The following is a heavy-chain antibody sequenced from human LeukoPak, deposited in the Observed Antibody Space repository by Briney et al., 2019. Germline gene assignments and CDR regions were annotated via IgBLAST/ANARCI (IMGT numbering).Heavy chain of an antibody. Sequence: SETLSLTCAVYGGSFSGYYWSWIRQPPGKGLEWIGEINHSGSTNYNPSLKSRVTISVDTSKNQFSLKPSSVTAADTAVYYCARSHPAKYYFDYWGQGTLVTVSS. CDR2: INHSGST. CDR1: GGSFSGYY. J-gene: IGHJ4*02. CDR3: ARSHPAKYYFDY. V-gene: IGHV4-34*01.